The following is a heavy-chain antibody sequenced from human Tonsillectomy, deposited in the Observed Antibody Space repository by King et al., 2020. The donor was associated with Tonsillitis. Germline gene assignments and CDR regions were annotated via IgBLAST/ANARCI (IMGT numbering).Heavy chain of an antibody. J-gene: IGHJ4*02. CDR2: IRYDGSNK. V-gene: IGHV3-30*02. D-gene: IGHD3-22*01. Sequence: VQLVESGGGVVQPGGSLRLSCAASGFTFSSYGMHWVRQAPGKGLEWVAFIRYDGSNKYYADSVKGRSTISSANSKNTLYQQMNSIRAEDTAVYYWSKVWHYYYDSSCYYEPVDYWGQGTLVTVSS. CDR3: SKVWHYYYDSSCYYEPVDY. CDR1: GFTFSSYG.